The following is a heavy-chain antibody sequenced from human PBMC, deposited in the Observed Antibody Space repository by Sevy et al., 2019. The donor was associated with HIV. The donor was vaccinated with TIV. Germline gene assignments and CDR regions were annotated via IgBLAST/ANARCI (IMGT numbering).Heavy chain of an antibody. V-gene: IGHV3-13*01. Sequence: GGSLRLSCAASGFTFSSYDMYWVRQVTGKGLEWVSAIGIAGDSYYPDSRRGRSTISIDNANNTLFLQMNSQRAGDTAIYYCTKAQLSGGVRGHRYGMDVWGQGTTVTVSS. CDR2: IGIAGDS. D-gene: IGHD1-1*01. J-gene: IGHJ6*02. CDR3: TKAQLSGGVRGHRYGMDV. CDR1: GFTFSSYD.